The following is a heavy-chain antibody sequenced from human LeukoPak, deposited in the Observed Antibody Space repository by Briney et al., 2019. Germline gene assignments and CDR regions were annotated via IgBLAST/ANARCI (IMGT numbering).Heavy chain of an antibody. CDR1: GYTFTGYY. D-gene: IGHD3-16*02. V-gene: IGHV1-2*02. CDR2: INPNSGGT. Sequence: ASVKVSCKASGYTFTGYYMHWVRQAPGQGLEWMGWINPNSGGTNYAQKFQGRVTMTRDTSISTACMELSRLRSDDTAVYYCARGLGELSFTTDGIDYWGQGTLVTVSS. CDR3: ARGLGELSFTTDGIDY. J-gene: IGHJ4*02.